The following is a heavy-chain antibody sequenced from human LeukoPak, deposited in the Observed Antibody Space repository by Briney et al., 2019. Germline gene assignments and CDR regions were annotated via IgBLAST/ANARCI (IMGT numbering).Heavy chain of an antibody. CDR1: GFTFSSYS. Sequence: GGSLRLSCAASGFTFSSYSMNWVRQAPGKGLEWVSYISSSSSTIYYADSVKGRFTISRDNAKNSLYLQMNSLRAEDTAVYYCARDRRDTRGVTDSDYWGQGTLVTVSS. CDR3: ARDRRDTRGVTDSDY. D-gene: IGHD2-21*02. V-gene: IGHV3-48*04. CDR2: ISSSSSTI. J-gene: IGHJ4*02.